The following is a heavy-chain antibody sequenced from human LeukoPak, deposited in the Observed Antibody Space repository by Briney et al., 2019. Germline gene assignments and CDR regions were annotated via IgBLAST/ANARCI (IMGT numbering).Heavy chain of an antibody. Sequence: GSSVKVSCKASGGTFNKYSISWVRQAPGQGPEWMGGIIPMFVTANYAQKFQGRLTITADKSTSTAYMELSSLRSEDTAVYYCARDDFSSARAFDIWGQGTMATVSS. CDR2: IIPMFVTA. D-gene: IGHD6-13*01. V-gene: IGHV1-69*06. CDR1: GGTFNKYS. J-gene: IGHJ3*02. CDR3: ARDDFSSARAFDI.